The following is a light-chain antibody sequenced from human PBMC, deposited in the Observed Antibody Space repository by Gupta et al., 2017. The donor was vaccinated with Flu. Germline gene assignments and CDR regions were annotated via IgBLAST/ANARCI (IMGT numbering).Light chain of an antibody. CDR2: KDS. V-gene: IGLV3-1*01. Sequence: SYELTQPLSVSVSPGQTPSLTCSGAKLGDKYTCWYQQKAGQSPMLVIYKDSKRPSGIPERFSGSNSGNTATLTISGTQAMDEADYYCQAWDSSTYVFGTGTKVTVL. CDR3: QAWDSSTYV. CDR1: KLGDKY. J-gene: IGLJ1*01.